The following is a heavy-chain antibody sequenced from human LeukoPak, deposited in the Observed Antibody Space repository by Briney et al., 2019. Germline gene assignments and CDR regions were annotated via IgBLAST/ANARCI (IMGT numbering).Heavy chain of an antibody. CDR3: ARGGPLSYSSSQN. J-gene: IGHJ4*02. Sequence: GASVKVSCKASGGTFSSYAISWVRQAPGQGLEWMGRIIPIFGTANYAQKFQGRVTITTDESTSTAYMELSSLRSEDTAVYYCARGGPLSYSSSQNWGQGTLVTVSS. CDR2: IIPIFGTA. D-gene: IGHD6-6*01. V-gene: IGHV1-69*05. CDR1: GGTFSSYA.